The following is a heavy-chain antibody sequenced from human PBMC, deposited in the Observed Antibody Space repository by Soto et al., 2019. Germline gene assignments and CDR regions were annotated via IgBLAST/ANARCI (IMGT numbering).Heavy chain of an antibody. CDR1: GGTFSSYT. CDR2: IIPILGIA. D-gene: IGHD4-4*01. Sequence: QVQLVQSGAEVKKPGSSVKVSCKASGGTFSSYTISWVRQAPGQGLEWMGRIIPILGIANYAQKFQGRVTITADKSTSTAYMELSSLRSEDTAVYYCASLIGPGLQSPFDPWGQGTLVTVSS. CDR3: ASLIGPGLQSPFDP. V-gene: IGHV1-69*02. J-gene: IGHJ5*02.